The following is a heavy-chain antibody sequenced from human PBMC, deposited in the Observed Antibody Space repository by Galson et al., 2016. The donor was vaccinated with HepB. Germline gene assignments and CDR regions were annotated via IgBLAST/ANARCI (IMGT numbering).Heavy chain of an antibody. CDR1: TYTSVTYG. V-gene: IGHV1-18*01. CDR3: ATQDWAMDIVVEPSPLGHYFHFAMDV. D-gene: IGHD2-2*03. Sequence: SVKVSCKASTYTSVTYGINWVRQAPGQGLQWMGWISTKTGETHSEQGFQGRLTMTTDAATGTTYMDLRSLTFDDTAVYYCATQDWAMDIVVEPSPLGHYFHFAMDVWGQGTTVTVSS. CDR2: ISTKTGET. J-gene: IGHJ6*02.